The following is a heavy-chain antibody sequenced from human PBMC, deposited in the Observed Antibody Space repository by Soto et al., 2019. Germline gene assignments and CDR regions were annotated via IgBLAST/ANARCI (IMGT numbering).Heavy chain of an antibody. CDR2: MNPNSGNT. V-gene: IGHV1-8*01. J-gene: IGHJ6*02. D-gene: IGHD2-15*01. Sequence: GASVKVSCKASGYTFTSYDINWVRQATGQGLEWMGWMNPNSGNTGYAQKFQGRVTMTRNTSISTAYMELSSLGSEDTAVYYCARGSDVVVVAARYYYGMDVWGQGTTVTVSS. CDR3: ARGSDVVVVAARYYYGMDV. CDR1: GYTFTSYD.